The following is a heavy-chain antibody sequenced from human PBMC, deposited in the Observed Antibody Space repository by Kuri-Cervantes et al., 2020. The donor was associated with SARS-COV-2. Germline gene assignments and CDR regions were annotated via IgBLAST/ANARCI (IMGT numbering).Heavy chain of an antibody. V-gene: IGHV3-23*01. CDR2: ISGSADST. J-gene: IGHJ4*02. CDR1: GFTFSGHW. Sequence: GESLKISCAASGFTFSGHWIHWVRQAPGKGLEWVSTISGSADSTYYADSVKGRFSISRDNSKNTLFLQMNSLRAEDTAIYYCAKERGLVVVPAAILGWGQGTLVTVSS. CDR3: AKERGLVVVPAAILG. D-gene: IGHD2-2*01.